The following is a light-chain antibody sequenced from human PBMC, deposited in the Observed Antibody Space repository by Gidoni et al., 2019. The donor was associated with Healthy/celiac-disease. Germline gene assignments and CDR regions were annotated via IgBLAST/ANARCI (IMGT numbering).Light chain of an antibody. CDR1: QRISSY. J-gene: IGKJ2*01. V-gene: IGKV1-39*01. CDR2: AAS. CDR3: QQSYSTPPYT. Sequence: DLQMPPSPSSLSASVGDRVTITCRASQRISSYLNGYQQNPGKALKHLINAASSLQSGVPSRFCGGGSGTDYTLTISSRQPEDFATYYCQQSYSTPPYTFGQXTKLEIK.